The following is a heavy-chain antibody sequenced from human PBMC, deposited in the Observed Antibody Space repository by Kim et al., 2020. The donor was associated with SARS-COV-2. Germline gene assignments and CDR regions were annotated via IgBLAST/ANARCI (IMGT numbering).Heavy chain of an antibody. J-gene: IGHJ6*02. CDR3: AKSHVRGVILTWDQLSYYGMDV. CDR2: ISYDGSNK. Sequence: GGSLRLSCAASGFTFSSYGMHWVRQAPGKGLEWVAVISYDGSNKYYADSVKGRFTISRDNSKNTLYLQMNSLRPEDTAVYYCAKSHVRGVILTWDQLSYYGMDVWGQGPTVTVSS. V-gene: IGHV3-30*18. D-gene: IGHD3-10*01. CDR1: GFTFSSYG.